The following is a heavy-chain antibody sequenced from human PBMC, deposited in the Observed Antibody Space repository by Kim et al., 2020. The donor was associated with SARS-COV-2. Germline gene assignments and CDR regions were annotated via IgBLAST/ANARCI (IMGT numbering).Heavy chain of an antibody. CDR1: GYTFTSYD. CDR3: ARVGAGGPRIAARRFGWFDP. CDR2: MNPNSGNT. J-gene: IGHJ5*02. D-gene: IGHD6-6*01. V-gene: IGHV1-8*01. Sequence: ASVKVSCKASGYTFTSYDINWVRQATGQGLEWMGWMNPNSGNTGYAQKFQGRVTMTRNTSISTAYMELSSLRSEDTAVYYCARVGAGGPRIAARRFGWFDPWGQGTLVTVSS.